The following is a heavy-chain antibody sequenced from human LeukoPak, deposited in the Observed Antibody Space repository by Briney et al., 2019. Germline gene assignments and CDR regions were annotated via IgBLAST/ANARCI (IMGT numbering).Heavy chain of an antibody. Sequence: PGRSLRLSCAASGFTFSSYAMHWVRQAPGKGLEWVAVISYGGSNKYYADSVKGRFTISRDNSKNTLYLQMNSLRAEDTAVYYCASPMVRGVIKVGPYGYWGQGTLVTVSS. CDR3: ASPMVRGVIKVGPYGY. CDR2: ISYGGSNK. CDR1: GFTFSSYA. J-gene: IGHJ4*02. V-gene: IGHV3-30*04. D-gene: IGHD3-10*01.